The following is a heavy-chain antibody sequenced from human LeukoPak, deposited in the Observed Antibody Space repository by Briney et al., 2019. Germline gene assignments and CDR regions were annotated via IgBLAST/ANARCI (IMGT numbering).Heavy chain of an antibody. CDR3: ARCSAATIIYYFDY. V-gene: IGHV4-39*01. CDR2: IYYSGST. Sequence: SEALSLTCTVSGGSISSSSYYWGWIRQPPGKGLEWIGSIYYSGSTYYNPSLKSRVTISVDTSKNQFSLKLSSVTAADTAVYYCARCSAATIIYYFDYWGQGTLVTVSS. J-gene: IGHJ4*02. CDR1: GGSISSSSYY. D-gene: IGHD5-12*01.